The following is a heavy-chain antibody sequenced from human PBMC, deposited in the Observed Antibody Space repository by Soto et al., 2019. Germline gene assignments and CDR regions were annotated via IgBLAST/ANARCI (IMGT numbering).Heavy chain of an antibody. CDR2: IIPIFGTA. Sequence: ASVKVSCKASGGTFSSYAISWVRQAPGQGLEWMGGIIPIFGTANYAQKFQGRVTITADESTSTAYMELSSLRSEDTAVYYCAWSGYPYYYYYGMDVWGQGTTVTVS. D-gene: IGHD3-3*01. CDR3: AWSGYPYYYYYGMDV. CDR1: GGTFSSYA. J-gene: IGHJ6*02. V-gene: IGHV1-69*13.